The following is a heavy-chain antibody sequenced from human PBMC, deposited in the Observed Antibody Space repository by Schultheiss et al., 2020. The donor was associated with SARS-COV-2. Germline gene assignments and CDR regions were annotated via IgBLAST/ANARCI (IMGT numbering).Heavy chain of an antibody. Sequence: GESLKISCAASGFTFSSYAMSWVRQAPGKGLEWVSAISGSGGSTYYADSVKGRFTISRDNSKNTLYLQMNSLRAEDTAVYYCAKASRDFDYWGQGTLVTVAS. V-gene: IGHV3-23*01. J-gene: IGHJ4*02. CDR2: ISGSGGST. CDR3: AKASRDFDY. CDR1: GFTFSSYA.